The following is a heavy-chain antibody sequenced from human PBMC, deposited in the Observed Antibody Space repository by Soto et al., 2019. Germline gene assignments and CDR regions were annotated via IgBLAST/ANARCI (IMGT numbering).Heavy chain of an antibody. CDR3: ARDVGTFGSNDALDI. CDR1: GFTFSNYG. V-gene: IGHV3-33*01. CDR2: IWYDGSNY. D-gene: IGHD3-10*01. Sequence: QVYLVESGGGVVQPGRSLRLSCAASGFTFSNYGMQWVRQAPGKGLEWVAVIWYDGSNYYYRDSVKGRFTISRDNSNSTLYLQMNSLRAEDTAIYYCARDVGTFGSNDALDIWGQGTMVIVSS. J-gene: IGHJ3*02.